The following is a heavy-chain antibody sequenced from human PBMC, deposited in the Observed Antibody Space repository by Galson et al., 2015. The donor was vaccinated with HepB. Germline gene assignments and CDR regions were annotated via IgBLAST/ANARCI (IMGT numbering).Heavy chain of an antibody. V-gene: IGHV3-66*01. CDR2: IYSGGTT. CDR1: GFSVSAYY. CDR3: ARGYESCSGGSCYSFGAFNL. Sequence: SLRLSCAASGFSVSAYYMSWVRQAPGRGLEWVSDIYSGGTTSYADSVKGRFTISRDTSKNTLYLQMNSLRAEDTALFYCARGYESCSGGSCYSFGAFNLWGQGTLVTVSS. D-gene: IGHD2-15*01. J-gene: IGHJ3*01.